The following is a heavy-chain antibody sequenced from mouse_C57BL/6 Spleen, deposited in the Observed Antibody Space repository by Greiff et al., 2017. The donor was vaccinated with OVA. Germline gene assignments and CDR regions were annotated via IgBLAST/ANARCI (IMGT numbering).Heavy chain of an antibody. CDR3: ARGDLLLRSHYAMDY. J-gene: IGHJ4*01. V-gene: IGHV1-82*01. CDR1: GYAFSSSW. Sequence: VQRVESGPELVKPGASVKISCKASGYAFSSSWMNWVKQRPGKGLEWIGRIYPGDGDTNYNGKFKGKATLTADKSSSTAYMQLSSLTSEDSAVYFCARGDLLLRSHYAMDYWGQGTSVTVSS. D-gene: IGHD1-1*01. CDR2: IYPGDGDT.